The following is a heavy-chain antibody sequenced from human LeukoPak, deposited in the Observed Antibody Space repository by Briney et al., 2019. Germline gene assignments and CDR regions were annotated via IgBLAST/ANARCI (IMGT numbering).Heavy chain of an antibody. CDR3: AREPLGAAAGQEYYFDY. J-gene: IGHJ4*02. CDR1: GYTFTSYA. Sequence: GASVKVSCKASGYTFTSYAMHWVRQAPGQRLEWMGWINAGNGNTKYSQKFQGRVTITRDTSASTAYMELSSLRSEDTAVYYCAREPLGAAAGQEYYFDYWGQGTLVTVSS. D-gene: IGHD6-13*01. V-gene: IGHV1-3*01. CDR2: INAGNGNT.